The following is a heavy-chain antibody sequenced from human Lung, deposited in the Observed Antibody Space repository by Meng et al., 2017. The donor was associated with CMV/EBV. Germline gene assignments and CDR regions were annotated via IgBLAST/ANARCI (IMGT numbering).Heavy chain of an antibody. J-gene: IGHJ4*02. V-gene: IGHV3-9*01. Sequence: SLKISCVASGFTFDNYAMHWVRQAPGKGLEWVSGISWNSDTIDYAASVRGRFTVSRDNAKHSLYLQVNSLRIEDTALYYCAKDSSAWCGGIDFDYWGQGXLVTVSS. CDR2: ISWNSDTI. CDR3: AKDSSAWCGGIDFDY. D-gene: IGHD6-19*01. CDR1: GFTFDNYA.